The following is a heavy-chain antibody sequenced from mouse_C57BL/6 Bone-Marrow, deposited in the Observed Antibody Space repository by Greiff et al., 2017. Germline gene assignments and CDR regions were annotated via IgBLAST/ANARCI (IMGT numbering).Heavy chain of an antibody. J-gene: IGHJ1*03. CDR1: GFTFSSYA. Sequence: EVMLVESGGGLVKPGGSLKLSCAASGFTFSSYAMSWVRQTPEKRLEWVATISDGGSYTYYPDKVKGRFTISRDNAKNNLYLQMSHLKSEDTAMYYCARGLYGTYWYFDVWVTGTTVTVSS. CDR3: ARGLYGTYWYFDV. CDR2: ISDGGSYT. V-gene: IGHV5-4*03. D-gene: IGHD1-1*01.